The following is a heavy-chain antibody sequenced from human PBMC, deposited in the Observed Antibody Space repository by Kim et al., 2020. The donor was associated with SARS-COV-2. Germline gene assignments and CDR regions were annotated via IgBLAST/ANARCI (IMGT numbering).Heavy chain of an antibody. J-gene: IGHJ4*02. CDR2: IYSGGTT. D-gene: IGHD6-19*01. CDR3: ATIDNSGWFYFDY. CDR1: GFTVTNNY. Sequence: GGSLRLSCAASGFTVTNNYMSWVRQTPGKGLEWVSVIYSGGTTYYGDSVRGRFTMSRDNSKNTLYLQMNGLRAEDTGVYYCATIDNSGWFYFDYWGQGTLVTVSS. V-gene: IGHV3-66*01.